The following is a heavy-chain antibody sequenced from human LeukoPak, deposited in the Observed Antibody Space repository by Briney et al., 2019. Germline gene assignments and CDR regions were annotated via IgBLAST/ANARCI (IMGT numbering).Heavy chain of an antibody. CDR2: IWYDGSNK. CDR1: GFTFSSYG. D-gene: IGHD3-22*01. Sequence: GGSLRLSCAASGFTFSSYGMHWVRQAPGKGLEWVAVIWYDGSNKYYADSVKGRFTISRDNSKNTLYLQMNSLRDEDTAVYYCARDSTNYYDLGYWGQGTLVTVSS. CDR3: ARDSTNYYDLGY. V-gene: IGHV3-33*01. J-gene: IGHJ4*02.